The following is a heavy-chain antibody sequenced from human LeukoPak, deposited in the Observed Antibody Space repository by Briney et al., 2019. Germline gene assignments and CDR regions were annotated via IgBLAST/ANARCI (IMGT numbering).Heavy chain of an antibody. CDR1: GYTFTSYY. V-gene: IGHV1-46*01. CDR3: ASGDSSSPLYY. J-gene: IGHJ4*02. Sequence: ASVKVSCKASGYTFTSYYMHWGRQAPGQGLEWMGIINPSGGNADYAQKFQGRVTMTRDTSTSTVYVDLSMLRSDDTAVYYCASGDSSSPLYYWGQGTLVTVSA. CDR2: INPSGGNA. D-gene: IGHD6-6*01.